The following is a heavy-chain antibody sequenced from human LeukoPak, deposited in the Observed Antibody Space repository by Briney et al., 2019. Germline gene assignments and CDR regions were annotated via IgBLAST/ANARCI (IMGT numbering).Heavy chain of an antibody. CDR3: ARLPNDFWSGYDGTYFDY. Sequence: NPGGSLRLSCAASGFTFSSYSMNWVRQAPGKGLEWVSSISSSSSYIYYADSVKGRFTISRDNAKNSLYLQMNSLRAEDTAVYYCARLPNDFWSGYDGTYFDYWGQGTLVTVSS. V-gene: IGHV3-21*01. CDR2: ISSSSSYI. J-gene: IGHJ4*02. D-gene: IGHD3-3*01. CDR1: GFTFSSYS.